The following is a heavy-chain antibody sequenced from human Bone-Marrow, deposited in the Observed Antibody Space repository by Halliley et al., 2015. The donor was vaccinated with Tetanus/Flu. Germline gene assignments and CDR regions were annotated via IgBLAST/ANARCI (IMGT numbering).Heavy chain of an antibody. Sequence: FSSGRTHYNPSLKSRVTISVDTSMTQFSLRLSSVTAADTAVYYCAKVDTEHIVAVLAAVGFDPRGQGTLVTVSS. CDR2: FSSGRT. D-gene: IGHD2-15*01. V-gene: IGHV4-39*07. J-gene: IGHJ5*02. CDR3: AKVDTEHIVAVLAAVGFDP.